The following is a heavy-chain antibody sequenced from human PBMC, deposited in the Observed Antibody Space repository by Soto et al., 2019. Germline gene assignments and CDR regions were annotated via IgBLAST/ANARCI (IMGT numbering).Heavy chain of an antibody. D-gene: IGHD2-15*01. CDR2: IYYSGST. Sequence: ASETLSLTRTVSGGSIRSGDYYWSWIRQPPGKGLEWIGYIYYSGSTYHNPSLKSRVTISVDTSKNQFSLKLSSVTAADTAVYYCARVLVVVAASRCDAFDIWGQGTMVTVSS. J-gene: IGHJ3*02. V-gene: IGHV4-30-4*01. CDR3: ARVLVVVAASRCDAFDI. CDR1: GGSIRSGDYY.